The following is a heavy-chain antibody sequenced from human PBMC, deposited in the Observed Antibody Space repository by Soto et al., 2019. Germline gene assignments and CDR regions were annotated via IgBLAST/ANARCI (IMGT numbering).Heavy chain of an antibody. CDR1: GGSISSGDYY. V-gene: IGHV4-30-4*01. Sequence: SETLSLTCTVSGGSISSGDYYWSWIRQPPGKGLEWIGYIYYSGSTYYNPSLKSRVTISVDTSKNQFSLKLSSVTAADTAVYYCARDVKYYYGSSGYTNWFDPWGQGTLVTVSS. CDR3: ARDVKYYYGSSGYTNWFDP. J-gene: IGHJ5*02. CDR2: IYYSGST. D-gene: IGHD3-22*01.